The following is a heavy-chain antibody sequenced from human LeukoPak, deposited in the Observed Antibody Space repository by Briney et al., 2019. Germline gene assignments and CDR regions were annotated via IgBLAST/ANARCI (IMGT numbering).Heavy chain of an antibody. CDR1: GFTFSNYW. Sequence: PGGSLRLSCAASGFTFSNYWMHWVRQAPGKGLVWVSRINSDGSSTEYADSVKGRFTISRDNAKNTLYLQLNSLRAEDTAVYYCARDPHQSGWRLDHWGQGTRVTVSS. J-gene: IGHJ4*02. V-gene: IGHV3-74*03. CDR2: INSDGSST. CDR3: ARDPHQSGWRLDH. D-gene: IGHD6-25*01.